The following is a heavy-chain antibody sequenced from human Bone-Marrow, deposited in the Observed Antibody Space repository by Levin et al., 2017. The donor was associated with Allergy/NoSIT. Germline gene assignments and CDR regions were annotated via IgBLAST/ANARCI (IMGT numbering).Heavy chain of an antibody. V-gene: IGHV3-48*03. CDR1: GFTFSSYE. D-gene: IGHD3-10*01. CDR2: ISSSGSTI. J-gene: IGHJ4*02. CDR3: APLGPRPGVVQGFDY. Sequence: PGGSLRLSCAASGFTFSSYEMNWVRQAPGKGLEWVSYISSSGSTIYYADSVKGRFTISRDNAKNSLYLQMNSLRAEDTAVYYCAPLGPRPGVVQGFDYWGQGTLVTVSS.